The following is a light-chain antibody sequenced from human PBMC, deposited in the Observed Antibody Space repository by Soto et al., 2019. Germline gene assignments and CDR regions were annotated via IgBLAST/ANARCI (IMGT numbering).Light chain of an antibody. CDR3: QQTDSTPPIT. V-gene: IGKV1-39*01. J-gene: IGKJ5*01. CDR1: QNINTY. CDR2: ATS. Sequence: DIQMTQSPSSLSASAGGRGTITCRASQNINTYLNWYQQKPGKVPKLLIYATSSLQSGVPSRFSGSGSGTDFTLTISSLQPEDSGTYYCQQTDSTPPITFGQGTRREIK.